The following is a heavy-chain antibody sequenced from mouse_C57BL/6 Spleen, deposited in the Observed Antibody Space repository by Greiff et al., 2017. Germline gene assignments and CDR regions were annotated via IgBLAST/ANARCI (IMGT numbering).Heavy chain of an antibody. D-gene: IGHD2-4*01. CDR3: ARGLYYDHDLYAMDY. CDR2: ILPGSGST. Sequence: QVHVMQSGAELMQPGASVKLSCKATGYTFTGYWIEWVKQRPGHGLEWIGEILPGSGSTNYNEKFKGKATFTADTSSNTAYMQLSSLTTEDSAIYYCARGLYYDHDLYAMDYWGQGTSDTVS. J-gene: IGHJ4*01. CDR1: GYTFTGYW. V-gene: IGHV1-9*01.